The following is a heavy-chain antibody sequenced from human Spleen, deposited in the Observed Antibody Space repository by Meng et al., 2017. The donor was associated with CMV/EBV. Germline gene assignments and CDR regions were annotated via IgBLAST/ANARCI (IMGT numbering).Heavy chain of an antibody. J-gene: IGHJ3*02. V-gene: IGHV3-30-3*01. CDR1: GFTFSSYA. Sequence: GESLKISCAASGFTFSSYAMHWVRQAPGKGLEWVAIISYDGSNKYYADSVKGRFTISRDNSKNTLYLQMNSLRADDTAVYYCARPYYYDSNGYYSIHVFDIWGQGTMVTVSS. CDR3: ARPYYYDSNGYYSIHVFDI. D-gene: IGHD3-22*01. CDR2: ISYDGSNK.